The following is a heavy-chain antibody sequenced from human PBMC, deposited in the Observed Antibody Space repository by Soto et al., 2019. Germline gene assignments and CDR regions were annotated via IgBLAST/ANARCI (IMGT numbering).Heavy chain of an antibody. V-gene: IGHV4-59*01. Sequence: SETLSLTCTVSGGSISTYYWSWIRQPPGKGLEWIGYIYYSGSTNYNPSLKSRITISQDTSNNQFFLRLSSVTAADTAVYYCATHQSSSWYYFDYWGQGIMVTVSS. J-gene: IGHJ4*02. CDR1: GGSISTYY. CDR3: ATHQSSSWYYFDY. CDR2: IYYSGST. D-gene: IGHD6-13*01.